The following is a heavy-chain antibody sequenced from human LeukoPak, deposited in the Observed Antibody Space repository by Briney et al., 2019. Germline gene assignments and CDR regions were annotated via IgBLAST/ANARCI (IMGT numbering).Heavy chain of an antibody. D-gene: IGHD2/OR15-2a*01. V-gene: IGHV3-7*01. CDR3: ARERVTTTSFDY. J-gene: IGHJ4*02. CDR1: GFTFTNYW. Sequence: GGSLRLSCAASGFTFTNYWMNWVRQAPGRGLEWVANLKQDGSEKNYVDSVKGRFTISRDNAKNSLYLQMNSLRVEDTAVYYCARERVTTTSFDYWGQGVLVTVSS. CDR2: LKQDGSEK.